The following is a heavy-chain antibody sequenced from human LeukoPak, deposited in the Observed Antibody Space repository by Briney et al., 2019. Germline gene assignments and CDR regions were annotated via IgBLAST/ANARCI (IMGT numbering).Heavy chain of an antibody. CDR2: IYHSGST. J-gene: IGHJ4*02. CDR3: ARGGYCSGGSCQHGHDY. Sequence: KPSGTLSLTCAVSGGSISSSNWWSWVRQPPGKGLEWIGEIYHSGSTNYNPSLKSRVTISVDTSKNQFSLKLSSVTAADTAVYYCARGGYCSGGSCQHGHDYWGQGTLVTVSS. CDR1: GGSISSSNW. D-gene: IGHD2-15*01. V-gene: IGHV4-4*02.